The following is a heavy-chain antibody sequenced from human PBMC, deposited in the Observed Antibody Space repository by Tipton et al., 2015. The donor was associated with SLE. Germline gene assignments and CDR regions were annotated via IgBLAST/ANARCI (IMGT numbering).Heavy chain of an antibody. CDR2: FLGGST. Sequence: GSLRLSCVASGFSFRTYAMTWVRQAPGKGLESVSRFLGGSTYYADSVKGRVTISRDISKSTLYLQMNSLRAEDTAIYYCAKGRITLDSWGQGTLVTVSS. CDR1: GFSFRTYA. J-gene: IGHJ4*02. V-gene: IGHV3-23*01. D-gene: IGHD1-14*01. CDR3: AKGRITLDS.